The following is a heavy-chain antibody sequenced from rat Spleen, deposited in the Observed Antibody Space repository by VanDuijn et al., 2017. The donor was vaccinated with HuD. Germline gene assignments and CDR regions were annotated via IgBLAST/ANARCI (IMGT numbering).Heavy chain of an antibody. CDR2: MWYDGDT. CDR1: GFSLTSYS. J-gene: IGHJ1*01. Sequence: QVQLKESGPGLVQPSQTLSLTCTVSGFSLTSYSVSWVRQPSGKGPEWMGRMWYDGDTAYNSALKSRLSISRDTSKNQVFLKMNSLQTDDTGTYYCTRDRMYTTDYYYWYFDFWGPGTMVTVSS. CDR3: TRDRMYTTDYYYWYFDF. D-gene: IGHD1-6*01. V-gene: IGHV2-63*01.